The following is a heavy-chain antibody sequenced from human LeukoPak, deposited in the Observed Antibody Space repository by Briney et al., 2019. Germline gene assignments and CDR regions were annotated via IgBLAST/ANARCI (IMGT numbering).Heavy chain of an antibody. CDR3: ARQTYYYDSSGLNVFDY. CDR1: GGSISSSYYY. V-gene: IGHV4-39*01. J-gene: IGHJ4*02. Sequence: SETLSLTCTVSGGSISSSYYYWGWIRQPPGKGLEWIGSIYYSGSTYYNPSLKSRVTISVDTSKNQFSLKLSSVTAADTAVYYCARQTYYYDSSGLNVFDYWGQGTLVTVSS. D-gene: IGHD3-22*01. CDR2: IYYSGST.